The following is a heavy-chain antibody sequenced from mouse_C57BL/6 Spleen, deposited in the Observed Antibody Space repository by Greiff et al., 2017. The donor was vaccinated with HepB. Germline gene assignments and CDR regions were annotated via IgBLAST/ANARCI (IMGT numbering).Heavy chain of an antibody. V-gene: IGHV2-6*01. CDR3: ARSLGRGYFDV. D-gene: IGHD4-1*01. CDR2: IWGVGST. J-gene: IGHJ1*03. Sequence: VHLVESGPGLVAPSQSLSITCTVSGFSLTSYGVDWVRQSPGKGLEWLGVIWGVGSTNYNSALKSRLSISKDNSKSQVFLKMNSRQTDDTAMYYCARSLGRGYFDVWGTGTTVTVSS. CDR1: GFSLTSYG.